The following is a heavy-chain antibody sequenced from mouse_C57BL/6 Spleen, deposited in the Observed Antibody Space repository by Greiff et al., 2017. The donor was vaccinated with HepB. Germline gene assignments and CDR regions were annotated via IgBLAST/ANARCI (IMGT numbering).Heavy chain of an antibody. J-gene: IGHJ3*01. D-gene: IGHD2-1*01. CDR1: GYTFTDYE. CDR3: TRRGLYYGNLVAY. CDR2: IDPETGGT. V-gene: IGHV1-15*01. Sequence: QVQLKQSGAELVRPGASVTLSCKASGYTFTDYEMHWVKQTPVHGLEWIGAIDPETGGTAYNQKFKGKAILTADKSSSTAYMEHRSLTSEASAVYYCTRRGLYYGNLVAYWGQGTLVTVSA.